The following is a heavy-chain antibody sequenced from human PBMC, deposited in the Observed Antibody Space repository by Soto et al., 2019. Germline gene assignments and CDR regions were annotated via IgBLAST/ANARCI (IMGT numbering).Heavy chain of an antibody. Sequence: GGSLRLSCAASGFTFSNCAMSWVRQAPGKGLEWVSSIGGSGVSTYYADSVKGRYTISRDNSKNTLYLQMNSLRAEDTAVFYCARGAVTRPLYYFDYWGQGTLVTVSS. CDR2: IGGSGVST. CDR3: ARGAVTRPLYYFDY. V-gene: IGHV3-23*01. D-gene: IGHD4-4*01. CDR1: GFTFSNCA. J-gene: IGHJ4*02.